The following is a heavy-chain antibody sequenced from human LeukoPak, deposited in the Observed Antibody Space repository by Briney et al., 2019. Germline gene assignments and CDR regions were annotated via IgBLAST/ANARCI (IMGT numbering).Heavy chain of an antibody. CDR2: ISWNSGKT. CDR3: VAGSGYSPADAFCI. V-gene: IGHV3-9*01. J-gene: IGHJ3*02. Sequence: PGGSLRLSCAASGITFDDYAMYWVRQAPGKGLEWVAGISWNSGKTGYADSVKGRFTVSRDNAKNSLFLQMNSLRTEDAALYYCVAGSGYSPADAFCIWGQGTRVTVSS. D-gene: IGHD3-3*01. CDR1: GITFDDYA.